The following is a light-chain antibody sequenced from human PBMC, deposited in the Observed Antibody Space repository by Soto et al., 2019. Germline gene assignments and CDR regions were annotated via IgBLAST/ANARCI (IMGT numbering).Light chain of an antibody. CDR2: TAS. CDR3: QQNTTFPLT. V-gene: IGKV1-12*01. CDR1: QGISRW. J-gene: IGKJ4*01. Sequence: DIQMTQSPSSVSASVGDRVTITCRPRQGISRWVAWYQQKPGEDPKLLIYTASSLQSGVPSRFNGSGYGTVVTLTISSLQHEEFATYYCQQNTTFPLTFGGGTKVEIK.